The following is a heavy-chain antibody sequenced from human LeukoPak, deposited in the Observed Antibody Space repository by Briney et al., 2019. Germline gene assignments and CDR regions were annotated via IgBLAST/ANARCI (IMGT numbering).Heavy chain of an antibody. CDR2: INPKNGGT. CDR1: GYTFTTYY. J-gene: IGHJ6*03. D-gene: IGHD1-14*01. Sequence: ASVKVSCKPSGYTFTTYYLHWVRQAPGQGLEWMGWINPKNGGTNYAQKFRGRVTMTRDTSINTAYMELTGLTSDDTALYYCARDPSNRYYTDVWGMGTTVTVSS. CDR3: ARDPSNRYYTDV. V-gene: IGHV1-2*02.